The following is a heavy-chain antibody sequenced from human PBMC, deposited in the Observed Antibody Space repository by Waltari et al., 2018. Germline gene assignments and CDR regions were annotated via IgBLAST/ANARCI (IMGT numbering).Heavy chain of an antibody. D-gene: IGHD4-17*01. CDR2: INPNSGGT. V-gene: IGHV1-2*06. CDR1: GYTFTGYY. Sequence: QVQLVQSGAEVKKPGASVKVSCKASGYTFTGYYMHWVRQAPGQGLEWMGRINPNSGGTNYAQKFQGRVTITADESTSTAYMELSSLRSEDTAMYYCAREDYGSVYWGQGTLVTVSS. J-gene: IGHJ4*02. CDR3: AREDYGSVY.